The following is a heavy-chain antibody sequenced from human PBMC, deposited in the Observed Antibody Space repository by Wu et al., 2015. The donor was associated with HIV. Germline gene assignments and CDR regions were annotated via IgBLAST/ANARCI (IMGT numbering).Heavy chain of an antibody. CDR1: GYTFSDYY. J-gene: IGHJ4*02. V-gene: IGHV1-2*02. CDR3: AREKIYCSTASCYFDY. CDR2: VNPNNGGV. Sequence: QVQLLQSGAEVKEPGASVKVSCKASGYTFSDYYIHWVRQAPGQGLEWMGEVNPNNGGVFYGDRFQGRVTMTRDTSIRTVYMDLSGLRSDDTAVYYCAREKIYCSTASCYFDYWGQGTLVTVSS. D-gene: IGHD2-2*01.